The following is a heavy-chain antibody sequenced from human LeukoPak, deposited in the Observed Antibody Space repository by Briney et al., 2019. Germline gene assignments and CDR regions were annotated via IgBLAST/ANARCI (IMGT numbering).Heavy chain of an antibody. Sequence: GGSLRLSCAASGFTFSSYGMHWVRQAPGKGLEWVAVISYDGSNKYYADSVKGRFTISRDNSKNTLYLQVNSLRAEDTAVYYCAKPARYSSGWYRVDYYYYGMDVWGQGTTDTVSS. CDR3: AKPARYSSGWYRVDYYYYGMDV. D-gene: IGHD6-19*01. CDR2: ISYDGSNK. CDR1: GFTFSSYG. V-gene: IGHV3-30*18. J-gene: IGHJ6*02.